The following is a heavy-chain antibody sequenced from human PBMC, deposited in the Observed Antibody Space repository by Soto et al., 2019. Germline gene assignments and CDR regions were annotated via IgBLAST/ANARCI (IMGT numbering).Heavy chain of an antibody. CDR2: IFHGGST. D-gene: IGHD3-22*01. CDR1: DESFNGYY. Sequence: SETLSLTCAVYDESFNGYYRSWIRQPPGKGLEWIGEIFHGGSTDYSPSLKSRVTISVDTSKNQFSLELSSVTAADTAVYYCARPHYDSNTFYSFFDYWGQGTLVTVSS. J-gene: IGHJ4*02. V-gene: IGHV4-34*12. CDR3: ARPHYDSNTFYSFFDY.